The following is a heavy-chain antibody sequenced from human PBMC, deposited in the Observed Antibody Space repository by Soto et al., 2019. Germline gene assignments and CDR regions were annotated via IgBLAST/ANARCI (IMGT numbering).Heavy chain of an antibody. CDR3: AHRCQVETLYFDD. Sequence: PPVVYPALTLTLSGSLSPLSLISRWGAVWWLREHPGKALEWLAFMYWDDDKRYRPSLRSRLTITKDTAKHQVVLAMTNMDPVDTATYSCAHRCQVETLYFDDWGQGTRVSVSA. CDR2: MYWDDDK. V-gene: IGHV2-5*06. CDR1: PLSLISRWGA. J-gene: IGHJ4*02. D-gene: IGHD1-26*01.